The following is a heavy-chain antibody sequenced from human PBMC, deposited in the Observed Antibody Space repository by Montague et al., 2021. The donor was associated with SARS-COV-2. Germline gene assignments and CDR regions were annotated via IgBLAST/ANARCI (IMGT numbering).Heavy chain of an antibody. Sequence: SLRLSCAASGFTFTSYGMALVRQAPGKGLEWVSVITVSGAGTYYAESVEGRFTISRDHSRNTLFLQMNSLRAEDTAVYYCAKRGSYFFDYWGQGTLVTVPS. CDR1: GFTFTSYG. CDR2: ITVSGAGT. D-gene: IGHD1-26*01. J-gene: IGHJ4*02. V-gene: IGHV3-23*01. CDR3: AKRGSYFFDY.